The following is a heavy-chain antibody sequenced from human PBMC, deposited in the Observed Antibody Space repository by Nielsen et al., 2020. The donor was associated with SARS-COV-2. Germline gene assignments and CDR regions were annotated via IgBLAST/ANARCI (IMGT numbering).Heavy chain of an antibody. CDR3: ARLMNYDILTGDAFDI. CDR2: IDPSDSYT. Sequence: GEALKISCKGSGYSFTSYWISWVRQMPGKGLEWMGRIDPSDSYTNYSPSFQGHVTISADKSISTAYLQWSSLKASDTAMYYCARLMNYDILTGDAFDIWGQGTMVTVSS. V-gene: IGHV5-10-1*01. CDR1: GYSFTSYW. J-gene: IGHJ3*02. D-gene: IGHD3-9*01.